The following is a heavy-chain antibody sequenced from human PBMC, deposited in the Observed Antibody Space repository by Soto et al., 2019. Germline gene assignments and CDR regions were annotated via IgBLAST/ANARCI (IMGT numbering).Heavy chain of an antibody. D-gene: IGHD3-16*02. CDR1: GFTFDDFA. J-gene: IGHJ4*02. CDR2: MSWNRGSI. V-gene: IGHV3-9*01. CDR3: AKDISLGELSAPDH. Sequence: LRLSCVASGFTFDDFAMHWVRQAPGKGLEWVSGMSWNRGSIVYADSVKGRFTISRDNAKNSLYLQMNSLRPEDTALYYCAKDISLGELSAPDHWGQGTLVTVSS.